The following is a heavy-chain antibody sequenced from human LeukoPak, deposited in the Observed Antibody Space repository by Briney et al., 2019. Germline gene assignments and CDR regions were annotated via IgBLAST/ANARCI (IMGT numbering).Heavy chain of an antibody. J-gene: IGHJ5*02. CDR2: INPNSGGT. D-gene: IGHD2-2*01. V-gene: IGHV1-2*02. CDR1: GYTFTGYY. CDR3: ARDHGYCSSTSCYNWFDP. Sequence: ASVKVSCKASGYTFTGYYMHWERQAPGQGLEWMGWINPNSGGTNYAQKFQGRVTMTRDTSISTAYMELSRLRSDDTAVYYCARDHGYCSSTSCYNWFDPWGQGTLVTVSS.